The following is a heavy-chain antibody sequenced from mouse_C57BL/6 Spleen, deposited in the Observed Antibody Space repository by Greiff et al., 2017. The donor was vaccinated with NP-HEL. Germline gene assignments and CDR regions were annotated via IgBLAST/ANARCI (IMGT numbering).Heavy chain of an antibody. CDR1: GYTFTDYE. V-gene: IGHV1-15*01. D-gene: IGHD3-2*02. Sequence: VKLMESGAELVRPGASVTLSCKASGYTFTDYEMHWVKQTPVHGLEWIGAIDPETGGTAYNQKFKGKAILTADKSSSTAYMELRSLTSEDSAVYYCTRKGNSGFYFDYWGQGTTLTVSS. J-gene: IGHJ2*01. CDR3: TRKGNSGFYFDY. CDR2: IDPETGGT.